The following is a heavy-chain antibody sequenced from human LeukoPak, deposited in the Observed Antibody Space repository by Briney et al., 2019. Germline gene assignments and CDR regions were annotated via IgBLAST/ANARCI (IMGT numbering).Heavy chain of an antibody. CDR1: GGTFSSYA. Sequence: SVKVSCKASGGTFSSYAISWVRQAPGQGLEWMGGIIPIFGTANYAQKFQGRVTITTDESTSTAYMELSSLRSEDTAVYYCARKAPIKIFGVETGYYFDYWGQGTLVTVSS. V-gene: IGHV1-69*05. CDR3: ARKAPIKIFGVETGYYFDY. J-gene: IGHJ4*02. D-gene: IGHD3-3*01. CDR2: IIPIFGTA.